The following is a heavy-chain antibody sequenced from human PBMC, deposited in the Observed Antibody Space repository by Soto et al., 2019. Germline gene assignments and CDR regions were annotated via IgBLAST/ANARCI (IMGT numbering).Heavy chain of an antibody. D-gene: IGHD3-10*01. CDR2: IYSGGST. J-gene: IGHJ6*02. CDR1: GFNVSSNY. V-gene: IGHV3-53*01. Sequence: GGSLRLSCTASGFNVSSNYMSWVRQAPGKGLEWVSVIYSGGSTYYADSVKGRFTISRDNSKNTLYLQMNSLRAEDTAVYYCARDRYYGSGSTDYYYYYGMDVWGQGTTVTVSS. CDR3: ARDRYYGSGSTDYYYYYGMDV.